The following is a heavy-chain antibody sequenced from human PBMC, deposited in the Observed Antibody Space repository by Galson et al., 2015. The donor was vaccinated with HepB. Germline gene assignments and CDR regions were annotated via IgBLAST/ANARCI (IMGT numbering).Heavy chain of an antibody. CDR3: TTVPYCGGDCYSFY. V-gene: IGHV3-15*01. D-gene: IGHD2-21*02. J-gene: IGHJ4*02. CDR2: IKSETDGGTT. Sequence: SLRLSCAASAFTFSNAWVNWVRQAPGKGLEWVGRIKSETDGGTTDYAAPVKGRFTISRDDSKNTLFLLMNSLKTEDTAVYYCTTVPYCGGDCYSFYWGQGTLVTVSS. CDR1: AFTFSNAW.